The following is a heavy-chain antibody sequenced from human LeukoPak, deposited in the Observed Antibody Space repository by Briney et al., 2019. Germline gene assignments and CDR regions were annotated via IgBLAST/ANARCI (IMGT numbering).Heavy chain of an antibody. CDR1: GGSISSYY. CDR3: ARDGITGPRFYNWFDP. V-gene: IGHV4-59*01. D-gene: IGHD1-20*01. J-gene: IGHJ5*02. Sequence: SETLSLTCTVSGGSISSYYWRWIRQPPGKGLEWIGYIYYSGSTNYNPSLKSRVTISVDTSKNQFSLKLSSVTAADTAVYYCARDGITGPRFYNWFDPWGQGTLVTVSS. CDR2: IYYSGST.